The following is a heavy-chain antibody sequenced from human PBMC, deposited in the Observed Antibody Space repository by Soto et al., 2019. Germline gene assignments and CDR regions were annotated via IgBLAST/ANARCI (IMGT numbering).Heavy chain of an antibody. CDR2: IYHSGST. D-gene: IGHD3-10*01. V-gene: IGHV4-4*02. Sequence: PSETLSLTCAVSGGSISSSNWWSWVRQPPGKGLEWIGEIYHSGSTNYNPSLKSRVTISVDKSKNQFSLKLSSVTAADTAVYYCAGADTTIVPLAQWGQGTLVTVSS. J-gene: IGHJ4*02. CDR3: AGADTTIVPLAQ. CDR1: GGSISSSNW.